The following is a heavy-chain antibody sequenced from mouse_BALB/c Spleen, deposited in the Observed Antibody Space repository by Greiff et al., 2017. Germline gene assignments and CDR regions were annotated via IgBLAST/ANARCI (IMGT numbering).Heavy chain of an antibody. CDR3: ARGYGWFAY. CDR1: GFTFSSFG. D-gene: IGHD1-1*01. V-gene: IGHV5-17*02. J-gene: IGHJ3*01. CDR2: ISSGSSTI. Sequence: EVKLVESGGGLVQPGGSRKLSCAASGFTFSSFGMHWVRQAPEKGLEWVAYISSGSSTIYYADTVKGRFTISRDNPKNTLFLQMTSLRSEDTAMYYCARGYGWFAYWGQGTLVTVSA.